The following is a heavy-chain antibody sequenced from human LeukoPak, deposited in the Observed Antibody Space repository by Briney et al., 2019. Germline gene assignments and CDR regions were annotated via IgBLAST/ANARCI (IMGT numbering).Heavy chain of an antibody. V-gene: IGHV3-23*01. CDR2: ISGSGGST. CDR3: AKSVVPAAIYYYYGMDV. J-gene: IGHJ6*02. Sequence: GGSLRLSCAASGFTFSSYAMSWVRRAPGKGLEWVSAISGSGGSTYYADSVKGRFTISRDNSKNTLYLQMNSLRAEDTAVYYCAKSVVPAAIYYYYGMDVWGQGTTVTVSS. D-gene: IGHD2-2*01. CDR1: GFTFSSYA.